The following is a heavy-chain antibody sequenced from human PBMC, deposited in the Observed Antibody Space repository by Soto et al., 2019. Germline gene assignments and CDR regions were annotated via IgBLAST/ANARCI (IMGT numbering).Heavy chain of an antibody. CDR2: IKSKTDGGPT. V-gene: IGHV3-15*07. Sequence: GGSLRLSCAASGFTFSSYGMHWVRQAPGKGLEWVGRIKSKTDGGPTDYAAPVKGRFTISRDDSKNTLYLQMNSLKTEDTAVYYCPPSGPFCTKGVGKLPYYYGMDVWGKGTTVTVSS. J-gene: IGHJ6*04. CDR3: PPSGPFCTKGVGKLPYYYGMDV. CDR1: GFTFSSYG. D-gene: IGHD2-8*01.